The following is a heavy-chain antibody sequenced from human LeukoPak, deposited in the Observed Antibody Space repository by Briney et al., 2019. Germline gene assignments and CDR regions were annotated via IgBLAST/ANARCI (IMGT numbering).Heavy chain of an antibody. CDR1: GGPFSGYY. CDR2: INHSGST. J-gene: IGHJ4*02. CDR3: ALKYYDILTS. V-gene: IGHV4-34*01. D-gene: IGHD3-9*01. Sequence: SETLSLTCAVYGGPFSGYYWSWIRQPPGKGLEWIGEINHSGSTNYNPSLKSRVTISVDTSKNQFSLKLSSVTAADTAVYYCALKYYDILTSWGQGTLVTVSS.